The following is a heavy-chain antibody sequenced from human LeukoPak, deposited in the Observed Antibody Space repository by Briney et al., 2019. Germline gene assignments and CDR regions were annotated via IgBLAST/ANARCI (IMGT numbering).Heavy chain of an antibody. V-gene: IGHV1-8*01. CDR2: MNPSSGNT. D-gene: IGHD3-3*01. CDR1: GYTSTNYD. CDR3: TRAWSGGSDAFDI. J-gene: IGHJ3*02. Sequence: GASVTVSCKASGYTSTNYDINWVRRAPGQGLEWMGWMNPSSGNTVYAQKFQDRVTMTWNTSINTAYMELRSLRCEDTAMYYCTRAWSGGSDAFDIWGQGTIVTVSS.